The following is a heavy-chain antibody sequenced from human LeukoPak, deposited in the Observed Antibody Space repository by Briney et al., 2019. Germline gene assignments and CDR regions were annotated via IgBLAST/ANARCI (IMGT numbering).Heavy chain of an antibody. Sequence: SETLSLTCTVSGGSISSYYWSWIRQPPGKGLEWIGYVYYSGSTNYNPSLKSRVTISVDTSKNQFSLKLSSVTAADTAVYYCARGYGSGTSNYYYYGMDVWGQGTTVTVSS. CDR2: VYYSGST. CDR3: ARGYGSGTSNYYYYGMDV. CDR1: GGSISSYY. J-gene: IGHJ6*02. D-gene: IGHD3-10*01. V-gene: IGHV4-59*01.